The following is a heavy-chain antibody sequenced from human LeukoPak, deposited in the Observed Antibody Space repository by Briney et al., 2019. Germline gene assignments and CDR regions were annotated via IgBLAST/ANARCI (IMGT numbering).Heavy chain of an antibody. CDR1: GFSLGTSGVG. J-gene: IGHJ4*02. Sequence: GSGPTLVNPTQTLTLTCTFSGFSLGTSGVGVGWIRQPPGKALEWLALIYWNDDKRYSPSLKSRLTITKDTSKNQVVLTMTNMDPVDTATYYCAHRLLNWHDSSPSFDYWGQGTLVTVSS. V-gene: IGHV2-5*01. CDR2: IYWNDDK. CDR3: AHRLLNWHDSSPSFDY. D-gene: IGHD1-1*01.